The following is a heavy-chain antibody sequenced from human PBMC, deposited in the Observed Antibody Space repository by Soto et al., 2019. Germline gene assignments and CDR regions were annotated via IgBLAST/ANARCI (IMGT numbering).Heavy chain of an antibody. Sequence: SETLSLTCTVSGGSLSNNYWSWIRQPPGKGLEWIGYIYYSGTTNYNPSLESRVTISADTSKNQFSLELSSVTAADTAVYYCARDGKVSGSATHWFDPWGQGTLVTVSS. V-gene: IGHV4-59*01. J-gene: IGHJ5*02. D-gene: IGHD1-26*01. CDR2: IYYSGTT. CDR3: ARDGKVSGSATHWFDP. CDR1: GGSLSNNY.